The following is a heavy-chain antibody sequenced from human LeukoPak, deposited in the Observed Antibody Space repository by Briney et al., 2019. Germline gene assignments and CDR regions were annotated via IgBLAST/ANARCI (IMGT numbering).Heavy chain of an antibody. CDR3: ARQQLKTMASFDS. CDR2: INPSGST. CDR1: GGSITSYS. J-gene: IGHJ4*02. V-gene: IGHV4-4*07. Sequence: SETLSLTCTVSGGSITSYSWSWIRLPAGKGLEWIGRINPSGSTDYNTSLKSRLTMSLDTSKNHFSLHLNSVTAADTAVYYCARQQLKTMASFDSWGQGTLVTVSS. D-gene: IGHD4/OR15-4a*01.